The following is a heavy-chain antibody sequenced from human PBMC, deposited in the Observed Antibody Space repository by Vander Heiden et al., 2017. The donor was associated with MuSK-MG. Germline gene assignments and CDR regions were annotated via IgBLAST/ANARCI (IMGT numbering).Heavy chain of an antibody. CDR2: INYSGRT. CDR1: GGSISGSSYY. J-gene: IGHJ4*02. D-gene: IGHD3-22*01. Sequence: QLQLQESGRGLVTPSETLSLTCTVSGGSISGSSYYWGWLRQPPGKGPEWVASINYSGRTYYNPSLQSRVTISVDTAKNQFSLRLASVTAADTAMYFCARSASGWGNMIVYRDYFNYWGQGTLVIVSS. CDR3: ARSASGWGNMIVYRDYFNY. V-gene: IGHV4-39*07.